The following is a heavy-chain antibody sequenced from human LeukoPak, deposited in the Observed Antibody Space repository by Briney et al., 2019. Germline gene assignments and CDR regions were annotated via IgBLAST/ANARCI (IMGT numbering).Heavy chain of an antibody. Sequence: ASVKLSCKASGYTFTGYYMHWVRQAPGQGLEWMGWINPNSGGTNYAQKFQGRVTMTRDTSISTAYMELSRLRSDDTAVYYCARALGTYCGPTQHWGQGTLVTVSS. D-gene: IGHD3-10*01. CDR2: INPNSGGT. J-gene: IGHJ1*01. V-gene: IGHV1-2*02. CDR3: ARALGTYCGPTQH. CDR1: GYTFTGYY.